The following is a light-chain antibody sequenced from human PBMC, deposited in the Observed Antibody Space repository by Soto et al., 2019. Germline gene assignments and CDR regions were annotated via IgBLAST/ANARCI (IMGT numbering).Light chain of an antibody. V-gene: IGKV3-20*01. CDR1: QSVSSSY. J-gene: IGKJ1*01. CDR3: QQYGSSPRT. CDR2: GAS. Sequence: EIVLTQSPGTLSLSPGERATLSCRASQSVSSSYLAWYQQRPGQAPRLLIYGASSRATGIPDRFRGSVSGTDFTLTIGRLEPEDFAVYYCQQYGSSPRTFGQGTKVEIK.